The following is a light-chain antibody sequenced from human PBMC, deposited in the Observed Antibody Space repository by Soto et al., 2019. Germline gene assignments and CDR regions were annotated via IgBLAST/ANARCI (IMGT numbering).Light chain of an antibody. J-gene: IGKJ5*01. CDR2: DAS. CDR1: QSISSY. CDR3: QQRSSWPT. Sequence: EVVLTHCPGARALSPEYTATLCFRARQSISSYLHWYQHKPGEAPRLLIYDASYRATGIPARFSGGGSGTDFTLTISSLEPEDFAVYYCQQRSSWPTFGQGTRLEIK. V-gene: IGKV3-11*01.